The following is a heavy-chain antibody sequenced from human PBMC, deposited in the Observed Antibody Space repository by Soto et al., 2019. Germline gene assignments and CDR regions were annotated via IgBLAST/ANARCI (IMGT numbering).Heavy chain of an antibody. CDR3: ARDTSSTSLRAEYFQF. J-gene: IGHJ1*01. CDR1: GGPVGYTSFY. CDR2: VHHSVTT. D-gene: IGHD6-13*01. V-gene: IGHV4-39*02. Sequence: PSETLSLTCDVSGGPVGYTSFYWGWLRQSPGKGLEWIGGVHHSVTTYYNPSLKGRVTISMDTSKNQFSLRLTSVTAADTAVYYCARDTSSTSLRAEYFQFWGQGTQVTVSS.